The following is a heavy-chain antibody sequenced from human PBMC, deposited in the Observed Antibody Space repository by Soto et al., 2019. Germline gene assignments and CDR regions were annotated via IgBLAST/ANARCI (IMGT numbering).Heavy chain of an antibody. CDR3: ARGESLTGLRYHRRGGWFDP. Sequence: QVQLVESGGGVVQPGRSLRLSCAASGFTFSSYAMHWVRQAPGKGLEWVAVISYDGSNKYYADSVKGRFTISRDNSKNSLDLQMNSLSAEDTAVYYCARGESLTGLRYHRRGGWFDPWGQGTLVTVSS. CDR2: ISYDGSNK. V-gene: IGHV3-30-3*01. D-gene: IGHD3-9*01. J-gene: IGHJ5*02. CDR1: GFTFSSYA.